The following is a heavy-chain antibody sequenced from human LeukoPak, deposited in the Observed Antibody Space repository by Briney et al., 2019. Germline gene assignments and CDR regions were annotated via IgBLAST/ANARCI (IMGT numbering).Heavy chain of an antibody. CDR3: TRIRGYSAYDFNY. V-gene: IGHV3-15*01. D-gene: IGHD5-12*01. CDR2: IKSTTDGVTT. J-gene: IGHJ4*02. Sequence: SGGSLRLSCAASGFSFKDAWMSWVRQAPGKGLEWVGRIKSTTDGVTTDYAAPVKGRFTISSDDSRNTLYLQLNSLKTEDTALYYCTRIRGYSAYDFNYWGQGTLVTVSS. CDR1: GFSFKDAW.